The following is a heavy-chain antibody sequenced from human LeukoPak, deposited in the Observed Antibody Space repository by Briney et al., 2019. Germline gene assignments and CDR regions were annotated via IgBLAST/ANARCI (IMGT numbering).Heavy chain of an antibody. J-gene: IGHJ2*01. CDR3: ARGPGANCSGGSCYLWVYWYFDL. D-gene: IGHD2-15*01. CDR1: GGSVSSGSYY. CDR2: TPYSGST. V-gene: IGHV4-61*01. Sequence: KPSETLSLSCTVSGGSVSSGSYYWSWIRQPPGKGLEWIGFTPYSGSTNYNPSLKSRVTISADTSKNQFSLNPSSVTAADTALYYCARGPGANCSGGSCYLWVYWYFDLWGRGTLVTVSS.